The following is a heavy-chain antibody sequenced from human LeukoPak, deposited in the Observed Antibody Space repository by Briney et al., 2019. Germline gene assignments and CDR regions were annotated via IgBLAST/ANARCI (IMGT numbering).Heavy chain of an antibody. CDR1: GFTFSSYG. Sequence: GGSLRLSCAASGFTFSSYGMHWVRQAPGKGLEWVAVISKDGSQRYYADSVKGRFTISRDNSKNTVYLQMTTLRVEDTAVYYCGREEDGRSSIYVFDYGGQGPRVTVPS. CDR3: GREEDGRSSIYVFDY. J-gene: IGHJ4*02. D-gene: IGHD3-10*02. CDR2: ISKDGSQR. V-gene: IGHV3-30-3*01.